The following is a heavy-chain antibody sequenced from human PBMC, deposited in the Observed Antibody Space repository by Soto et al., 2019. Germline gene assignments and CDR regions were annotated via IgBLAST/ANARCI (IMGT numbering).Heavy chain of an antibody. D-gene: IGHD5-18*01. V-gene: IGHV3-30-3*01. CDR1: GFTCSSYA. CDR2: ISFAGRNK. J-gene: IGHJ4*02. Sequence: QVQLVESWGGVVQPRRSLRLSCAASGFTCSSYAMHVLRQAPGKGLERVAVISFAGRNKYYADSVKARFTISRDNSKNTLSLQMNSLRAEDTAVYYGARDLKEYSYGYLFDYWVQGTLVTVSS. CDR3: ARDLKEYSYGYLFDY.